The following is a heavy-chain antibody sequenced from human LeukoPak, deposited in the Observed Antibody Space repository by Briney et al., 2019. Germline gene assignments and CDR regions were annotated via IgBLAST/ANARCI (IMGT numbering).Heavy chain of an antibody. CDR1: GGPSSSYY. Sequence: SETLSLTCTVSGGPSSSYYWSWIRQPPGKGLEWIGYIYYSGSTNYNPSLKSRVTISVDTSENQFSLKLSSVTAADTAVYYCARHSRDGPEDYWGQGTLVTVSS. J-gene: IGHJ4*02. CDR2: IYYSGST. V-gene: IGHV4-59*08. CDR3: ARHSRDGPEDY. D-gene: IGHD5-24*01.